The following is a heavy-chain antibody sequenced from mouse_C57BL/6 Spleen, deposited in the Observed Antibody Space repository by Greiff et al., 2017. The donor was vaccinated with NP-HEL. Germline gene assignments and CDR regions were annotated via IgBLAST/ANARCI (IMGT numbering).Heavy chain of an antibody. D-gene: IGHD1-1*01. CDR2: IDPSDSYT. V-gene: IGHV1-69*01. Sequence: QVQLQQPGAELVMPGASVKLSCKASGYTFTSYWMHWVKQRPGQGLEWIGEIDPSDSYTNYNQKFKGKSTLTVDKSSSTAYMQLSSLTSEDSAVYYCARIENYYGSSYRGYFDYWGQGTSVTVSS. J-gene: IGHJ4*01. CDR3: ARIENYYGSSYRGYFDY. CDR1: GYTFTSYW.